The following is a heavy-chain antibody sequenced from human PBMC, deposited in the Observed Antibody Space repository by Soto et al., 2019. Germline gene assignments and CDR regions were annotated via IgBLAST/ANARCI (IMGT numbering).Heavy chain of an antibody. Sequence: SETLSLTCVVSNFSISSGYYWGWIRQSPGKGLEWIASIYRSGTTSYNPSLKSRVTISVDPSKNQFSLTLTAVTAADTAVYYCARTHSGSYYSVFNYWGRGSLVTISS. CDR2: IYRSGTT. D-gene: IGHD1-26*01. CDR3: ARTHSGSYYSVFNY. CDR1: NFSISSGYY. J-gene: IGHJ4*02. V-gene: IGHV4-38-2*01.